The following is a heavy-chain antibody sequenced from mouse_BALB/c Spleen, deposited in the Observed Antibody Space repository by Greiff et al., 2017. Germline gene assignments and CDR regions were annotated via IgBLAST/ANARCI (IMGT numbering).Heavy chain of an antibody. V-gene: IGHV8-12*01. J-gene: IGHJ2*01. CDR3: ARTYLYYFDY. CDR2: IYWDDDK. Sequence: QVQLKESGPGILQPSQTLSLTCSFSGFSLSTSGMGVSWIRQPSGKGLEWLAHIYWDDDKRYNPSLKSRLTISKDTSSNQVFLKITSVDTADTATYYCARTYLYYFDYWGQGTTLTVSS. CDR1: GFSLSTSGMG. D-gene: IGHD1-1*01.